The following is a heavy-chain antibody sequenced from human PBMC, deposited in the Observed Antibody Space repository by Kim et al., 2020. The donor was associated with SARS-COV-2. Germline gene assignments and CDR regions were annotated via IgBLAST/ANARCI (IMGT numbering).Heavy chain of an antibody. D-gene: IGHD6-13*01. Sequence: ASVKVSCKASGYTFTGYYMHWVRQAPGQGLEWMGWINPNSGGTNYAQKFQGRVTMTRDTSISTAYMELSRLRSDDTAVYYCARDPAEAAAGFPAYWGQGTLVTVSS. V-gene: IGHV1-2*02. CDR1: GYTFTGYY. CDR2: INPNSGGT. J-gene: IGHJ4*02. CDR3: ARDPAEAAAGFPAY.